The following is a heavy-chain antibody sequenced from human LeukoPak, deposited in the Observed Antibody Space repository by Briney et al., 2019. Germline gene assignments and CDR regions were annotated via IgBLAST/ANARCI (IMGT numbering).Heavy chain of an antibody. CDR2: IYYSGST. CDR1: GGSISSGDYY. Sequence: KPSQTLSLTCTVSGGSISSGDYYWSWIRQPPGKGPEWIGYIYYSGSTYYNPSLKSRVTISVDTSKNQFSLKLSSVTAADTAVYYCARDSRYSSGSPRDWFDPWGQGTLVTVSS. CDR3: ARDSRYSSGSPRDWFDP. V-gene: IGHV4-30-4*08. D-gene: IGHD3-22*01. J-gene: IGHJ5*02.